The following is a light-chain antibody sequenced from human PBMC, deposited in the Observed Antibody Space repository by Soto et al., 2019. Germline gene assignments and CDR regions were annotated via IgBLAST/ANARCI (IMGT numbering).Light chain of an antibody. Sequence: QSALTQPASVSGSPGQSIVISCTGTSSDIGRYSYVSWYQQHPGKAPKLIIYEVSYRPSGVSTRFSGSKSDNTASLTISGLQAEDEADYFCSSYSTTSSPHVLFGGGTKLTVL. CDR1: SSDIGRYSY. J-gene: IGLJ2*01. V-gene: IGLV2-14*01. CDR2: EVS. CDR3: SSYSTTSSPHVL.